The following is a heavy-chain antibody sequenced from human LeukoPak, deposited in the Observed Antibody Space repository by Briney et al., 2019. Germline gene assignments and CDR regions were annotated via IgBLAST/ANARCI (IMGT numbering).Heavy chain of an antibody. J-gene: IGHJ6*02. CDR3: ARAVLVTIFGVVIMDGMDV. D-gene: IGHD3-3*01. V-gene: IGHV1-18*01. CDR2: ISAYNGNT. Sequence: ASVKVSCKASGYTFTSYGIRWVRQAPGQGLEAIGWISAYNGNTNYAQKLQGRFAMTTDTSTSTAYMELRSLRSDDTAVYYCARAVLVTIFGVVIMDGMDVWGQGSTVTVSS. CDR1: GYTFTSYG.